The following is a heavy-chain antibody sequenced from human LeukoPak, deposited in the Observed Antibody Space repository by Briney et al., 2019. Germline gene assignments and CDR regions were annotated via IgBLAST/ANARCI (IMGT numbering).Heavy chain of an antibody. D-gene: IGHD1-1*01. CDR1: GFTFSSFS. V-gene: IGHV3-21*01. CDR2: ISSDSSYI. Sequence: GGSLRLSCAASGFTFSSFSMNWVRQAPGKGLEWVSSISSDSSYIYYADSVKGRFTISRDNAKNSLYLQMNSLRAEDTAVYYCAKDLGAGSDYWGQGTLVTVSS. CDR3: AKDLGAGSDY. J-gene: IGHJ4*02.